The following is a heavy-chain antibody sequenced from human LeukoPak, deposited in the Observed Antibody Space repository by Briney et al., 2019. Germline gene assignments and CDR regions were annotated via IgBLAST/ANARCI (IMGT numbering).Heavy chain of an antibody. CDR2: IKQDGGEK. CDR3: ARPQSSSGYYWPFDD. J-gene: IGHJ4*02. CDR1: GFTFSNYW. V-gene: IGHV3-7*03. D-gene: IGHD3-22*01. Sequence: GGSLRLSCVASGFTFSNYWMQWVRQAPGKGLEWVANIKQDGGEKYYVDSVKGRFTISRDNSKNTLYLQMNSLRAEDTAVYYCARPQSSSGYYWPFDDWGQGTLVTVSS.